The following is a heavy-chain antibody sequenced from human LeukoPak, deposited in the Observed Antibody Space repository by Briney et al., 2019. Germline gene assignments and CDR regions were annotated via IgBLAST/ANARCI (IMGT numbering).Heavy chain of an antibody. V-gene: IGHV1-69*04. Sequence: ASVKVSCKAFGGTFSSYAITWVRQAPGQGLEWVGRIIPILGMTTYAQKFQGRVTITADKSTSTAYMELSSLRSDDTAVYYCARTNYYDSSGYQGAGTYYYGMDVWGPGTTVTVSS. D-gene: IGHD3-22*01. J-gene: IGHJ6*02. CDR1: GGTFSSYA. CDR2: IIPILGMT. CDR3: ARTNYYDSSGYQGAGTYYYGMDV.